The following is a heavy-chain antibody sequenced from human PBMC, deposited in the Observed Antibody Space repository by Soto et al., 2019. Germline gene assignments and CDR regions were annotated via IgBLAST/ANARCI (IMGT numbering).Heavy chain of an antibody. CDR2: IIPIFGTA. CDR1: GGTFSSYA. J-gene: IGHJ6*02. D-gene: IGHD3-10*01. V-gene: IGHV1-69*13. CDR3: AENPPGLPWFPGGMDV. Sequence: GASVKVSCKASGGTFSSYAISWVRQAPGQGLEWMGGIIPIFGTANYAQKFQGRVTITADESTSTAYMELSSLRSEDTAVYYCAENPPGLPWFPGGMDVWGQGTTVTVSS.